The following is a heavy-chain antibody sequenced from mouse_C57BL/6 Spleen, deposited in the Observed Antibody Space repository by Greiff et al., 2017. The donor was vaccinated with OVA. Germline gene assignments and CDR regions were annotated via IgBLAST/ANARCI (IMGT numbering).Heavy chain of an antibody. J-gene: IGHJ3*01. Sequence: EVQLQQSGAELVRPGASVKLSCTASGFNIKDDYMHWVKQRPEQGLEWIGWIDPENGDTEYASKFQGKATITADTSSNTAYLQLSSLTSEDTAVYYCTTDGLLPCFAYWGQGTLVTVSA. V-gene: IGHV14-4*01. CDR2: IDPENGDT. CDR3: TTDGLLPCFAY. CDR1: GFNIKDDY. D-gene: IGHD2-10*01.